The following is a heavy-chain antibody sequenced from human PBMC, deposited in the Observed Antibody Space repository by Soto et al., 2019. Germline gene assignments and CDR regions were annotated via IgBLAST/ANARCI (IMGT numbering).Heavy chain of an antibody. CDR2: IDTSGST. CDR1: GGSISSGGYY. Sequence: SETLSLTCTVSGGSISSGGYYWSWIRQHPGKGLEWIGRIDTSGSTNYNPSLKSRVTMSVDTSKQEFSLKLSSVTAADTALYYCARGGQDFWSGPFDYWGRGALVTVSS. J-gene: IGHJ4*02. CDR3: ARGGQDFWSGPFDY. V-gene: IGHV4-61*02. D-gene: IGHD3-3*01.